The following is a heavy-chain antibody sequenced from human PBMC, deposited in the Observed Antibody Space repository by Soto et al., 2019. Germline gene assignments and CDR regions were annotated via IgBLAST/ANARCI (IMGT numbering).Heavy chain of an antibody. CDR3: ARQGSGGRKAYDY. V-gene: IGHV4-59*08. CDR1: GGSISSYY. D-gene: IGHD2-15*01. J-gene: IGHJ4*02. Sequence: PSETLSLTCTVSGGSISSYYWSWIRQPPGKGLEWIGYIYYSGSTNYNPSLKSRVTISVDTSKNQFSLKLSSVTAADTAVYYCARQGSGGRKAYDYWGQGTLVTVSS. CDR2: IYYSGST.